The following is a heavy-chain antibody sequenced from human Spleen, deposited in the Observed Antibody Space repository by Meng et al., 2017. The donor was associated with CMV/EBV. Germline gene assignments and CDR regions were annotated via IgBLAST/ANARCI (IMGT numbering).Heavy chain of an antibody. D-gene: IGHD2-2*02. CDR1: GGSISSTNNY. CDR3: ARVGYCSAASCYTFDY. CDR2: LYYTGNT. V-gene: IGHV4-39*07. J-gene: IGHJ4*02. Sequence: SETLSLTCTVSGGSISSTNNYWGWIRRPPGKGLEWIGSLYYTGNTIYNPSLKSRVTVSLDTSKSQFSLTLNSVTAADTAVYFCARVGYCSAASCYTFDYWGQGTLVTVSS.